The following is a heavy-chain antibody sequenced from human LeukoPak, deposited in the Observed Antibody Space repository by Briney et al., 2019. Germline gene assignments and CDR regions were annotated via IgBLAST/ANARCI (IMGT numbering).Heavy chain of an antibody. CDR2: INPNSGGT. Sequence: GASVKVSCKASGYIFTGYYMHWVRQAPGQGLEWMGWINPNSGGTNYAQKFQGRVTMTRDTSISTAYMELSRLRSDDTAVYYCARDPGSGWGAAGTDYFDYWGQGTLVTVSS. CDR1: GYIFTGYY. D-gene: IGHD6-13*01. V-gene: IGHV1-2*02. CDR3: ARDPGSGWGAAGTDYFDY. J-gene: IGHJ4*02.